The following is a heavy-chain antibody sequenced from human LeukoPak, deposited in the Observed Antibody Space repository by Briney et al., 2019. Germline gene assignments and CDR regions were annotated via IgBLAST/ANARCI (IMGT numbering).Heavy chain of an antibody. CDR1: GFTFSSYT. CDR3: AELGITMIGGV. CDR2: ISSSGSTI. J-gene: IGHJ6*04. D-gene: IGHD3-10*02. Sequence: GGSLRLSCAASGFTFSSYTMSWVRQAPGKGLEWVSAISSSGSTIYYADSVKGRFTISRDNAKNSLYLQMNSLRAEDTAVYYCAELGITMIGGVWGKGTTVTISS. V-gene: IGHV3-48*04.